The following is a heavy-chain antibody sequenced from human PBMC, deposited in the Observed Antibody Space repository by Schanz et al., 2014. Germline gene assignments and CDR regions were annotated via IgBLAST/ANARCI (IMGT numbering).Heavy chain of an antibody. Sequence: EQLLQSGGGLVQPGGSLRLSCAASGFTFSSYAMHWVRQAPGKGLEWVALISNDGSIKYYADSVEGRFTISRDNSKNTLYLHMNTLRSEDTAVYYCAKDSTHIDIVLVPTAIDYWGQGTLVTVSS. CDR1: GFTFSSYA. D-gene: IGHD2-2*01. CDR2: ISNDGSIK. V-gene: IGHV3-30-3*02. J-gene: IGHJ4*02. CDR3: AKDSTHIDIVLVPTAIDY.